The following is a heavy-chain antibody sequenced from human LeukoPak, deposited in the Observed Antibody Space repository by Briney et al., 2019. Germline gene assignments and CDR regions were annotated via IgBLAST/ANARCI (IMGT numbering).Heavy chain of an antibody. CDR1: GGSFSGYY. J-gene: IGHJ4*02. D-gene: IGHD2-15*01. Sequence: SEALSLTCAVYGGSFSGYYWSWIRQPPGKGLEWIGEINHSGSTNYNPSLKSRVTLSVDTSKNQFSLKLSSVTAADTAVYYCARGRCPDYWGQGTLVTVSS. V-gene: IGHV4-34*01. CDR2: INHSGST. CDR3: ARGRCPDY.